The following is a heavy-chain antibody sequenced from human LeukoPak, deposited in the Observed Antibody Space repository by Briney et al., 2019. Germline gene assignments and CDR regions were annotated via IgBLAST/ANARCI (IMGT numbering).Heavy chain of an antibody. CDR2: ISAYNGNT. CDR3: ARVLGGVTGTTRLFDY. CDR1: GYTFTSYG. J-gene: IGHJ4*02. Sequence: ASVKVSCKASGYTFTSYGISWVRQAPGQGLEWMGWISAYNGNTNYAQKLQGRVTMTTDTSTSTAYMELRSPRSDDTAVYYCARVLGGVTGTTRLFDYWGQGTLVTVSS. D-gene: IGHD1-7*01. V-gene: IGHV1-18*01.